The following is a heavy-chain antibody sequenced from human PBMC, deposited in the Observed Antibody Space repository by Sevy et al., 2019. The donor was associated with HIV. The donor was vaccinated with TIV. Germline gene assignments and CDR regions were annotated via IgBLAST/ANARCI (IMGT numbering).Heavy chain of an antibody. CDR3: AKGVVGYCSGGSCYSYYFDY. D-gene: IGHD2-15*01. CDR1: GFTFSSYA. CDR2: ISGSGGST. Sequence: GGSLRLSCAASGFTFSSYAMSWVRQAPGKGLEWVSAISGSGGSTYYADSVKGRLTISKDNSKNTLYLKMNSLRAEDTAVYYCAKGVVGYCSGGSCYSYYFDYWGQGTLVTVSS. J-gene: IGHJ4*02. V-gene: IGHV3-23*01.